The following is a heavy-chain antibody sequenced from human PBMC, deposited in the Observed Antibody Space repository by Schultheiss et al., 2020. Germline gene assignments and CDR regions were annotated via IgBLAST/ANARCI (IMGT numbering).Heavy chain of an antibody. D-gene: IGHD1-26*01. CDR1: GGSISSGDYY. CDR2: IYTSGST. CDR3: ARDSGSYSC. J-gene: IGHJ4*02. V-gene: IGHV4-61*02. Sequence: SETLSLTCTVSGGSISSGDYYWSWIRQPAGKGLEWIGRIYTSGSTNYNPSLKSRVTISVDTSKNQFSLKLSSVTAADTAVYYCARDSGSYSCWGQGTLVTVSS.